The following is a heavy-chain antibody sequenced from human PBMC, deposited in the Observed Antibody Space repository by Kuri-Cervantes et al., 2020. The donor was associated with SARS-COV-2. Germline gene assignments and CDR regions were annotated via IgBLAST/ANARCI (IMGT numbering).Heavy chain of an antibody. CDR3: ARALVYGDYESFDY. CDR2: IYYSGST. Sequence: SETLSLTCTVSGGSISSHYWSWIRQPPGKGLEWIGYIYYSGSTNYNPSLKSRVTISVDTSKNQFSLKLSSVTAADTAVYYCARALVYGDYESFDYWGQGTLVTVSS. D-gene: IGHD4-17*01. V-gene: IGHV4-59*11. CDR1: GGSISSHY. J-gene: IGHJ4*02.